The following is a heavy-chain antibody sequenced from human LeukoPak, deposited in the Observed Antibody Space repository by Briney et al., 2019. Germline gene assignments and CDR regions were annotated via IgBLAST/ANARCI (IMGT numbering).Heavy chain of an antibody. D-gene: IGHD2-2*01. V-gene: IGHV4-39*07. Sequence: PSETLSLTCTVSGGSISSSSYYWGWIRQPPGKGLEWIGSIYYSGSTNYNPSLKSRVTISVDTSKNQFSLNLSSVTAADTAVYYCAREGVVPAAMSFYYYYYMDVWGKGTTVTISS. CDR1: GGSISSSSYY. J-gene: IGHJ6*03. CDR3: AREGVVPAAMSFYYYYYMDV. CDR2: IYYSGST.